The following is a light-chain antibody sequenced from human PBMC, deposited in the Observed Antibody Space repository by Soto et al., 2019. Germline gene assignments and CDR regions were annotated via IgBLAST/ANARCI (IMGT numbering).Light chain of an antibody. J-gene: IGKJ4*01. CDR2: AAS. V-gene: IGKV1-9*01. CDR3: QQLYSYPLT. CDR1: QGITSY. Sequence: IQVTQSPSSLSAYVGDRVTITCRASQGITSYLAWYQQKPGKAPKLLIYAASALQTGVSSRFSGSGYGTDFALTISNLQPEDFATYVCQQLYSYPLTFGGGTTVEF.